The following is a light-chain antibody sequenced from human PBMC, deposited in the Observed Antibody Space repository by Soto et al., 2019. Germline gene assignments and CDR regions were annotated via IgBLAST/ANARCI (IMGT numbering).Light chain of an antibody. J-gene: IGKJ1*01. Sequence: EIKMTQSPSTLSESPGDRATISCRASQSVSSKVAWYQLKPGQAPRLLLYDASTRATGIPARFSGSGSGTDLTLTISMLEPDYLAVYCYQHYGSSLWTFGQVSQVVIK. CDR2: DAS. V-gene: IGKV3-15*01. CDR1: QSVSSK. CDR3: QHYGSSLWT.